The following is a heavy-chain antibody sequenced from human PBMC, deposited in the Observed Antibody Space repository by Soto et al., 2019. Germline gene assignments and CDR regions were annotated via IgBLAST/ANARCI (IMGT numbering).Heavy chain of an antibody. D-gene: IGHD4-17*01. CDR3: ARDDPTDYYYYYGMDV. Sequence: GGSLRLSCAASGFTFSSYGMHWVRQAPGKGLEWVAVIWYDGSNKYYADSVKGRFTISRDNSKNTLYLQMNSLRAEDTAVYYCARDDPTDYYYYYGMDVWGQGTTVTVSS. CDR1: GFTFSSYG. V-gene: IGHV3-33*01. J-gene: IGHJ6*02. CDR2: IWYDGSNK.